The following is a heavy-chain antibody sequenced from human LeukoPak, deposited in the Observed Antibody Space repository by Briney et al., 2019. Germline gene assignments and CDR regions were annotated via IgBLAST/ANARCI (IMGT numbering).Heavy chain of an antibody. D-gene: IGHD5-18*01. CDR2: IYYSGST. Sequence: SETLSLTCTVSGGSISSYYWSWIRQPPGKGLEWIGYIYYSGSTNYNPSLKSRVTISVDTSKNQFSLKLGSVTAADTAVYYCARGSIQLWPHYYFDYWGQGTLVTVSS. V-gene: IGHV4-59*01. CDR1: GGSISSYY. CDR3: ARGSIQLWPHYYFDY. J-gene: IGHJ4*02.